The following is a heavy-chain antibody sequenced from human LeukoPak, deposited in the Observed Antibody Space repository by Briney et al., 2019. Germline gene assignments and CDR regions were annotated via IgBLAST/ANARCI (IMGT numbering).Heavy chain of an antibody. D-gene: IGHD3-10*01. V-gene: IGHV4-4*02. CDR3: ARGLFLARQNSGSKTWPVGY. J-gene: IGHJ4*02. CDR2: VYHSGST. CDR1: GGSISSSNW. Sequence: SGTLSLTCAVSGGSISSSNWWSWVRQPPGKGLEWIGEVYHSGSTNYNPSLKSRVTISVDKSKNQFSLKLSSVTAADTAVYYCARGLFLARQNSGSKTWPVGYWGQGTLVTVSS.